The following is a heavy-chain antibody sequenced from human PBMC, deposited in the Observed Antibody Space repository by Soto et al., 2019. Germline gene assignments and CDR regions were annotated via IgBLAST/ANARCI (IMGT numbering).Heavy chain of an antibody. J-gene: IGHJ4*02. Sequence: PSETLSLTCTVSGGSISSSSYYWGWIRQPPGKGLEWIGSIYYSGSTYYNPSLKSRVTISVDTSKNQFSLKLSSVTAADTAVYYCARHYTIFGFDYWGQGTLVTVSS. CDR3: ARHYTIFGFDY. CDR2: IYYSGST. CDR1: GGSISSSSYY. V-gene: IGHV4-39*01. D-gene: IGHD3-3*01.